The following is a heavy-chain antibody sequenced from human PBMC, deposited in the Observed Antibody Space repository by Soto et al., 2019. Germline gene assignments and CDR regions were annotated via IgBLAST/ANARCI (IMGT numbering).Heavy chain of an antibody. Sequence: SETLSLTCAVYGGSFSGYYWSWIRQPPGKGLEWIGEINHSGSTNYNPSLKSRVTISVDTSKNQFSLKLSSVTAADTAVYYCARVPRYGDFDYWGQGTLVTVSS. CDR3: ARVPRYGDFDY. CDR2: INHSGST. J-gene: IGHJ4*02. D-gene: IGHD4-17*01. CDR1: GGSFSGYY. V-gene: IGHV4-34*01.